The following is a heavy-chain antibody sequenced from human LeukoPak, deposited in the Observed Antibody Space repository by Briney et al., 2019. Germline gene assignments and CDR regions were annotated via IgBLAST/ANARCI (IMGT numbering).Heavy chain of an antibody. CDR1: GGSISSYY. CDR2: IYYNGNT. D-gene: IGHD3-10*01. Sequence: SETLSLTCTVSGGSISSYYWSWIRQPPGKGLEWIGNIYYNGNTNYNPSLKRRVTISVDTSKNQFSLKLSSVTAADTAVYYCARHYGSGTYPLDYWGQGTLVTVSS. CDR3: ARHYGSGTYPLDY. V-gene: IGHV4-59*01. J-gene: IGHJ4*02.